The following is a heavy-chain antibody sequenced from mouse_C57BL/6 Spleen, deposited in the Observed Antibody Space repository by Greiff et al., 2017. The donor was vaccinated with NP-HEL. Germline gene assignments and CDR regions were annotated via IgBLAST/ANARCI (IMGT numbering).Heavy chain of an antibody. CDR1: GISITTGNYR. CDR3: ARDGGYDNAMDY. J-gene: IGHJ4*01. Sequence: DVKLQESGPGLVKPSQTVFLTCTVTGISITTGNYRWSWIRQFPGNKLEWIGYIYYSGTITYNPSLTSRTTITRDTPKNQFFLEMNSLTAEDTATYYCARDGGYDNAMDYWGQGTSVTVSS. D-gene: IGHD2-2*01. V-gene: IGHV3-5*01. CDR2: IYYSGTI.